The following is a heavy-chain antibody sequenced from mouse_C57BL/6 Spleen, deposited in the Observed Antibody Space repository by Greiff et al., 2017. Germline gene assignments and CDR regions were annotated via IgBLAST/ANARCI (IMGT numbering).Heavy chain of an antibody. D-gene: IGHD1-1*01. CDR3: ARGTTVVGAMDY. CDR2: IDPSDSYT. J-gene: IGHJ4*01. CDR1: GYTFTSYW. V-gene: IGHV1-69*01. Sequence: VQLQQSGAELVMPGASVKLSCKASGYTFTSYWMHWVKQRPGQGLEWIGEIDPSDSYTNYNQKFKGKSTLTVDKSSSTAYMQLSSLTSEDSAVYYCARGTTVVGAMDYWGQGTSVTVSS.